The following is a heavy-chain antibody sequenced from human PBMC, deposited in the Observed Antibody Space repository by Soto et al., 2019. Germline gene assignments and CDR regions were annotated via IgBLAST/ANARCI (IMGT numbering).Heavy chain of an antibody. J-gene: IGHJ4*02. CDR2: IIPIFGTA. V-gene: IGHV1-69*01. CDR3: ARGWGYDSNDYYYAY. D-gene: IGHD3-22*01. CDR1: GGTFSRHA. Sequence: VQLVQSGAEVRKPGSSVKVSCKASGGTFSRHAISWVRRAPGQGLEWMGGIIPIFGTANHAQKFQGRVTIIADESTSTVYMELSSLRSEDTAMYYCARGWGYDSNDYYYAYWGQGTLVIVSS.